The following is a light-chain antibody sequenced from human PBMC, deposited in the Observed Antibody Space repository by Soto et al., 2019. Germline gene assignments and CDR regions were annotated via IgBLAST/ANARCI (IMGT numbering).Light chain of an antibody. Sequence: QSALTQPASVSGSPGQSITISFTGTSSDVGGYNYVSWYQQHPGKAPKLMIYEVSNRPSGVSNRFSGSKSGNTASLTISGIQAEDEADYYCSSYTSSSTGVFGTGTKLTVL. J-gene: IGLJ1*01. CDR3: SSYTSSSTGV. V-gene: IGLV2-14*01. CDR2: EVS. CDR1: SSDVGGYNY.